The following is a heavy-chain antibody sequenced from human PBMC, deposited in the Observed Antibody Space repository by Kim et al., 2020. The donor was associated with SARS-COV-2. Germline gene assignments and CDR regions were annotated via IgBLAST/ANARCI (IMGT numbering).Heavy chain of an antibody. CDR3: ARDLRWNYLFFDY. D-gene: IGHD1-7*01. Sequence: AQKLQGRVTMTRDTSISTAYMELSRLRSDDTAVYYCARDLRWNYLFFDYWGQGTLVTVSS. V-gene: IGHV1-2*02. J-gene: IGHJ4*02.